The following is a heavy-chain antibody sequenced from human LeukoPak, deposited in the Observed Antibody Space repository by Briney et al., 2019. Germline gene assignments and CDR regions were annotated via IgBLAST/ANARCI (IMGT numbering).Heavy chain of an antibody. J-gene: IGHJ4*02. Sequence: GGSLRLSCAASGFTFNTFAMSWVRQAPGKGLEWVSVISGSGGRTYYADSVKGRFTISRDNSKNTLYLQMNSLRAEDTAVYYCAKELYYDSSGYPSAFDYWGQGTLVTVSS. D-gene: IGHD3-22*01. CDR1: GFTFNTFA. CDR3: AKELYYDSSGYPSAFDY. CDR2: ISGSGGRT. V-gene: IGHV3-23*01.